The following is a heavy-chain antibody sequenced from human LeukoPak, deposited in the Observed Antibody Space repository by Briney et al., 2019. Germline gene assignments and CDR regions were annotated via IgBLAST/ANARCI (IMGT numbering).Heavy chain of an antibody. CDR2: IYHSGST. Sequence: SETLSLTCTVSGGSISSGGYYWSWIRQPPGKGLEWIGYIYHSGSTYYNPSLKSRVTISVDRSKNQFSLKLSSVTAADTAVYYCAREGSDNYVDYWGQGTLVTVSS. J-gene: IGHJ4*02. V-gene: IGHV4-30-2*01. CDR1: GGSISSGGYY. D-gene: IGHD3-10*01. CDR3: AREGSDNYVDY.